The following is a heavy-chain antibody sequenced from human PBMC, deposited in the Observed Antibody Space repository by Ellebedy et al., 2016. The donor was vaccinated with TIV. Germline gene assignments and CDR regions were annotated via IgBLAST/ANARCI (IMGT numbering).Heavy chain of an antibody. J-gene: IGHJ4*02. Sequence: GESLKISCAASGFTFSNYAMSWVRQAPGKGLEWLSTVSGSGGSTNNADSVKGRFTISRDNSKNTVSLQMNKLRAEDTAAYYCAKESGNGYNHFDYWGQGTLVTVSS. CDR2: VSGSGGST. CDR3: AKESGNGYNHFDY. D-gene: IGHD5-24*01. CDR1: GFTFSNYA. V-gene: IGHV3-23*01.